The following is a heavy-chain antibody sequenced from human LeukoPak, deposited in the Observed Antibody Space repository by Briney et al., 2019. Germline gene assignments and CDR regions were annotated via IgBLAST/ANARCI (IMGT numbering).Heavy chain of an antibody. CDR3: AKEMKGTYYYDSSGYYFDY. D-gene: IGHD3-22*01. V-gene: IGHV3-23*01. CDR2: ISGSGGST. CDR1: GFTFSSYA. Sequence: PGGSLRLSCAASGFTFSSYAMSWVRQAPGKGLEWVSAISGSGGSTYYADSVKGRFTISRDNSKNTLYLQMNSLRAVDTAVYYCAKEMKGTYYYDSSGYYFDYWGQGTLVTVSS. J-gene: IGHJ4*02.